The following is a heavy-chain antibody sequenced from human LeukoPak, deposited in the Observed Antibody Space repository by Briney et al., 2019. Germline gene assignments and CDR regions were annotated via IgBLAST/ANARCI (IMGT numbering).Heavy chain of an antibody. CDR1: GFTFSSYA. V-gene: IGHV3-30-3*01. J-gene: IGHJ4*02. CDR3: ASLEWFGELPFDY. Sequence: GGSLRLSCAASGFTFSSYAMHWVRQAPGKGLDWVAVISYDGSNKYYADSVKGRFTISRDNSKNTLYLQMNSLRAEDTAVYYCASLEWFGELPFDYWGQGTLVTVSS. CDR2: ISYDGSNK. D-gene: IGHD3-10*01.